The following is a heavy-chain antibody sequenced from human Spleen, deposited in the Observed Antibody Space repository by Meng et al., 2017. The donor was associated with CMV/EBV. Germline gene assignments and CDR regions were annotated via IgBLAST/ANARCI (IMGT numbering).Heavy chain of an antibody. CDR1: GFTFSSYA. CDR3: AKMKGLGLVAVGYGMDV. V-gene: IGHV3-30*02. J-gene: IGHJ6*02. Sequence: GESLKISCAASGFTFSSYAMHWVRQAPGKGLEWVAYVRYAGTDKYYADSVKGRFTISRDNSKNTLYLQTNNLRAEDTAVYYCAKMKGLGLVAVGYGMDVWGQGTTVTVSS. CDR2: VRYAGTDK. D-gene: IGHD3/OR15-3a*01.